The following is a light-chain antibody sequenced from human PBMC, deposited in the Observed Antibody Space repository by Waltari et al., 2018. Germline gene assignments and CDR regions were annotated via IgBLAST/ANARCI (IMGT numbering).Light chain of an antibody. CDR3: YSTDFSGHDRV. CDR1: ALPKKY. V-gene: IGLV3-10*01. J-gene: IGLJ3*02. Sequence: SYELTQPPSVSVSPGQTARITCSGDALPKKYAYWYQQKSGKAPVLVIYEDIKRPTGIPERFSGSSSGTTATLTISGAHVDDEADYYCYSTDFSGHDRVFGGGTKLTIL. CDR2: EDI.